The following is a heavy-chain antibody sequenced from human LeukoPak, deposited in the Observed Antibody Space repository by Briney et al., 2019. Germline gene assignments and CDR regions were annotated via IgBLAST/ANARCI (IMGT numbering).Heavy chain of an antibody. CDR2: INGNGSST. Sequence: TGGSLRLSCAVSGFTFRSYWMHWVRQAPGKGLVWVSRINGNGSSTSYEDSVKGRFTISRDNAKNTLYLQMKSLRAEDTAVYYCARDTRYGDGYKYWGQGTLVTVSS. CDR1: GFTFRSYW. V-gene: IGHV3-74*01. D-gene: IGHD5-24*01. CDR3: ARDTRYGDGYKY. J-gene: IGHJ4*02.